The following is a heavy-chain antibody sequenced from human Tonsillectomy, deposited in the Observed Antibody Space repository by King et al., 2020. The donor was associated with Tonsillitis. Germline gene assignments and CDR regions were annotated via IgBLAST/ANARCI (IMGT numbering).Heavy chain of an antibody. J-gene: IGHJ5*02. CDR3: ARDRSPWVGGTTWCDP. D-gene: IGHD1-26*01. CDR2: TYYRSKWYN. V-gene: IGHV6-1*01. Sequence: VQLQQSGPGLMKPSQTLSLTCAISGDSVSNNSAAWNWLRQSPSRGLEWLGRTYYRSKWYNDYAFSVRSRITINPDTSKNQFSLQLHSVTPEDTAVYYCARDRSPWVGGTTWCDPGGPGTLVTVSS. CDR1: GDSVSNNSAA.